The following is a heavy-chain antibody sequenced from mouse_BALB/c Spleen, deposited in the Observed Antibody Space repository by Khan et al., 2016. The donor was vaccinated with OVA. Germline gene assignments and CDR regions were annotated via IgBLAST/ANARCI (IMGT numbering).Heavy chain of an antibody. J-gene: IGHJ4*01. CDR2: ISYSGST. V-gene: IGHV3-2*02. D-gene: IGHD1-1*01. CDR3: ARGNYYGYAMDY. CDR1: GYSITSNYA. Sequence: EVQLQESGPGLVKPSQSLSLTCTVTGYSITSNYAWNWIRQFPGNKLEWMGYISYSGSTNYNPSLKSRISITRDTSKNQFFLQLNSVTPEASATYDCARGNYYGYAMDYWGQGTSITVSA.